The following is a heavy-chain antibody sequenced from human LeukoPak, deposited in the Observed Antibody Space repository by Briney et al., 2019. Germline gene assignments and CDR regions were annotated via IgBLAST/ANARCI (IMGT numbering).Heavy chain of an antibody. CDR1: GFTFSSYA. Sequence: GGSLRLSCAASGFTFSSYAMHRVRQAPGKGLEWVAVISYDGSNKYYADSVKGRFTISRDNSKNTLYLQMNSLRAEDTAVYYCARGRPELTTPFDYWGQGTLVTVSS. CDR3: ARGRPELTTPFDY. J-gene: IGHJ4*02. V-gene: IGHV3-30-3*01. CDR2: ISYDGSNK. D-gene: IGHD1-14*01.